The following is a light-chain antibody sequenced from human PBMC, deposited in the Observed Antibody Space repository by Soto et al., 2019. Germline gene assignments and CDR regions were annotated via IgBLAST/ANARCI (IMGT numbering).Light chain of an antibody. Sequence: EIVMTQSPATLSVSPGERATLSCRASQSVSSNLAWYQQKPGQAPRLLIYGASSRATGIPARLSGSGSGTEFILTISSLQSLLFAGYSCRQYNNSPPWGFGQGTNVEIK. J-gene: IGKJ1*01. CDR1: QSVSSN. V-gene: IGKV3-15*01. CDR2: GAS. CDR3: RQYNNSPPWG.